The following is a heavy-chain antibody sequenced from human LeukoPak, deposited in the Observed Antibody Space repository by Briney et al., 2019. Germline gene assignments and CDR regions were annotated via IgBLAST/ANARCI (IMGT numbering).Heavy chain of an antibody. CDR3: ARDRVVTALGAFDI. CDR1: GFTFSSYW. Sequence: GGSLRLSCAASGFTFSSYWMSSVRQAPGKGLEWVANIKQDGSEKYYVDSVKGRFTISRDNAKTSLYLQMNSLRAEDTAVYYCARDRVVTALGAFDIWGQGTMVTVSS. J-gene: IGHJ3*02. CDR2: IKQDGSEK. V-gene: IGHV3-7*01. D-gene: IGHD2-21*02.